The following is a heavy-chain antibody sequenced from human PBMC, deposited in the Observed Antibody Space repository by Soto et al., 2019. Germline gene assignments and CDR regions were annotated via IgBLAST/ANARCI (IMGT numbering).Heavy chain of an antibody. V-gene: IGHV1-69*05. CDR2: IIPIFGTA. CDR3: ARSSGGNFGIIIEGTNWFAP. J-gene: IGHJ5*02. CDR1: GGTFSSYA. Sequence: SVKVSCKASGGTFSSYAISWVRQAPGQGLEWMGGIIPIFGTANYAQKFQGRVTMTRDTSASTVYMELSSLRSEDTAVYYCARSSGGNFGIIIEGTNWFAPWGQGTLVTVSS. D-gene: IGHD1-26*01.